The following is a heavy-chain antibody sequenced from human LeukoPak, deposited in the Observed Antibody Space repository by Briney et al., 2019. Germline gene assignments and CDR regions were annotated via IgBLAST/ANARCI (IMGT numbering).Heavy chain of an antibody. J-gene: IGHJ4*02. Sequence: SETLSLTCTVSGGSISSSSYYWGWIRQPPGKGLEWIGYIYNSGSTKYNPSLKSRVTISVDTSKNQFSLKLNSVTAADTAIYYCARNGDDSSDYYYFDYWGQGTLVTVSS. CDR2: IYNSGST. CDR1: GGSISSSSYY. V-gene: IGHV4-61*05. CDR3: ARNGDDSSDYYYFDY. D-gene: IGHD3-22*01.